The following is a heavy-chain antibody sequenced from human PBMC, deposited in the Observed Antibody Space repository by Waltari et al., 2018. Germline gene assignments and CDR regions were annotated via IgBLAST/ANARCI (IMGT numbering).Heavy chain of an antibody. D-gene: IGHD3-16*02. J-gene: IGHJ4*02. CDR1: GFTFRNYA. CDR3: AKDVISDWEGNYFDH. CDR2: ISTSGRCS. V-gene: IGHV3-23*01. Sequence: EVQLLESGGGLVQPGGSLRLSCEASGFTFRNYAMAWVRQAPGEGLEWVSGISTSGRCSRNAESVKGRFTISRDNSKNTLYLQLNSLRAEDTAKYYCAKDVISDWEGNYFDHWGQGTLVTVSS.